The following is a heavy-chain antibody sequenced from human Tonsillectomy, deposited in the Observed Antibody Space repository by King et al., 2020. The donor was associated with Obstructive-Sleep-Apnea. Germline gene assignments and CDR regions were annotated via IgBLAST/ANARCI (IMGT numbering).Heavy chain of an antibody. CDR1: GYTFTSYY. CDR2: INPNSGGT. Sequence: QLVQSGAEVRKPGASVKVSCEASGYTFTSYYIHWVRQAPGQGLEWMGWINPNSGGTNYSQKFQGWVTMTRDTSISTVYMELSRLKPDDTAGYYCARDRTEYAPSWYYDYWGRGTLVTVSS. V-gene: IGHV1-2*04. J-gene: IGHJ4*02. D-gene: IGHD6-13*01. CDR3: ARDRTEYAPSWYYDY.